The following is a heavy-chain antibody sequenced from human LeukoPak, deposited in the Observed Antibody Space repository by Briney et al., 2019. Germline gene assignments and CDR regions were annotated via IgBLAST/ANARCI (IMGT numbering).Heavy chain of an antibody. CDR3: ARAAYSSGWYLSDYYGMDV. CDR2: INPNNGGT. D-gene: IGHD6-19*01. CDR1: GYTFTGYY. V-gene: IGHV1-2*02. Sequence: VASVKVSYKPSGYTFTGYYMHWVRQAPGQGLKWMGWINPNNGGTNYAQKFQGRVTMTRATSISTAYMELSRLRSDDTAVYYCARAAYSSGWYLSDYYGMDVWGQGTTVTVSS. J-gene: IGHJ6*02.